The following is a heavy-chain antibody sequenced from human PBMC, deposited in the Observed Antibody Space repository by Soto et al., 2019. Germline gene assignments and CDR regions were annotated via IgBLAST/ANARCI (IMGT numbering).Heavy chain of an antibody. CDR2: IDSDGSRI. CDR3: VRTSLVVAVATREDF. D-gene: IGHD2-15*01. V-gene: IGHV3-74*01. CDR1: GFTFSNYW. J-gene: IGHJ4*02. Sequence: GGSLRLSCAASGFTFSNYWMHWVRQAPGRGLVWVSRIDSDGSRITYADFVKGRFTISRDNAKNTVYLHMNSLTAEDTAVYYCVRTSLVVAVATREDFWGQGTLVTVSS.